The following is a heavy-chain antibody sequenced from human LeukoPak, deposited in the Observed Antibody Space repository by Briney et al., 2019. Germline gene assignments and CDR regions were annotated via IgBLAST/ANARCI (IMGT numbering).Heavy chain of an antibody. CDR2: INHSGST. J-gene: IGHJ4*02. D-gene: IGHD4-17*01. CDR1: GGSFSGYY. V-gene: IGHV4-34*01. CDR3: ARVPNYGDYETD. Sequence: PSETLSLTCAVYGGSFSGYYWSWIRQPPGKGLEWIGEINHSGSTNYNPSLKSRVTISVDTSKNQFSLKLSSVTAADTAVYYCARVPNYGDYETDWGQGALVTVSS.